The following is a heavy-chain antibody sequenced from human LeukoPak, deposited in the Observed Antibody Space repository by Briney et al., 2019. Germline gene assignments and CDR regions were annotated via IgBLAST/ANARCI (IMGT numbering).Heavy chain of an antibody. CDR3: AKARGSGGRDDAFDI. CDR1: GFTFSSYT. CDR2: ITTSDGNT. Sequence: PGGSLRLSCAASGFTFSSYTMSWVRQAPGKGLEWVSTITTSDGNTYYADSVKGRFTVSRDNSKNTLYLQMNSLRAEDTAVYYCAKARGSGGRDDAFDIWGQGTMVTVSS. J-gene: IGHJ3*02. D-gene: IGHD2-15*01. V-gene: IGHV3-23*01.